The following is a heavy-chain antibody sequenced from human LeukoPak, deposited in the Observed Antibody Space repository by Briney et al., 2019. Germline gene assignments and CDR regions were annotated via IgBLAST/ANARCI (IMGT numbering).Heavy chain of an antibody. V-gene: IGHV1-69*13. CDR2: TFPISGTT. CDR3: ACAFEILTEYYFDY. D-gene: IGHD3-9*01. J-gene: IGHJ4*02. CDR1: GGTFTSYV. Sequence: ASVKVSCKASGGTFTSYVISWMRQAPGQGLEWMGGTFPISGTTNYAQKFQGRVTMTANESTSTAYMELSILRSEDTAVYYCACAFEILTEYYFDYWGQGTLVTVSS.